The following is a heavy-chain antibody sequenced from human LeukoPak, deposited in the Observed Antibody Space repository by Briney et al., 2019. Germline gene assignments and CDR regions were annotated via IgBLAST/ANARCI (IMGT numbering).Heavy chain of an antibody. V-gene: IGHV3-23*01. Sequence: PGGSLRLSCVASGFTFSSYAMTWVRQAPGKGLEWVSGISASGGSTYYADSVKGRFTSSRDTSKNTVYLQMNSLRAEDGAVYYCAKDAGTTVTLSFSDSWGQGTLVTVSS. D-gene: IGHD4-17*01. CDR2: ISASGGST. J-gene: IGHJ4*02. CDR1: GFTFSSYA. CDR3: AKDAGTTVTLSFSDS.